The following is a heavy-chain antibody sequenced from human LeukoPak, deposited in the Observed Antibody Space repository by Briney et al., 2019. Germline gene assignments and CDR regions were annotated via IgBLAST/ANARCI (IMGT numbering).Heavy chain of an antibody. CDR3: AKDLNYYDSRSWGGY. V-gene: IGHV3-23*01. J-gene: IGHJ4*02. D-gene: IGHD3-22*01. CDR1: GFTFSSYA. Sequence: GGSLRLSCAASGFTFSSYAMSWVRQAPGKGLEWVSAISGSGGSTYYADSVKGRFTISRDNSKNTLYLQMNSLRAEDTAVYYCAKDLNYYDSRSWGGYWGQGTLVTVSS. CDR2: ISGSGGST.